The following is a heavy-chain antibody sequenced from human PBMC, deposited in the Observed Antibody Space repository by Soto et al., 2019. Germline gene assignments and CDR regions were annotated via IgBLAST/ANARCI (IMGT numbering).Heavy chain of an antibody. D-gene: IGHD5-18*01. Sequence: QVQLVQSEAEVKKPGASVKVSCKASGYTFTSYGISWVRQAPGQGLEWMGWISAYNGNTNYAQKLQGRVTMTTDTSTSTAYMELRSLRSDDTAVYYCARESAFGDFDSDGGYGMDVWGQGTTVTVSS. CDR1: GYTFTSYG. V-gene: IGHV1-18*01. CDR2: ISAYNGNT. CDR3: ARESAFGDFDSDGGYGMDV. J-gene: IGHJ6*02.